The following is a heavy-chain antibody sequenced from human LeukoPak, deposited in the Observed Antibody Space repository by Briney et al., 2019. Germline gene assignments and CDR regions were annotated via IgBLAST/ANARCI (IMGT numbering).Heavy chain of an antibody. CDR3: ARHGMSGSYYWFDP. J-gene: IGHJ5*02. D-gene: IGHD1-26*01. CDR2: IYTSGST. CDR1: GGSISSYY. Sequence: SETLSLTCTVSGGSISSYYWSWIRQPPGKGLEWIGYIYTSGSTNYNPSLKSRVTISVDTSKNQFSLKLSSVTAADTAVYYCARHGMSGSYYWFDPWGQGTLVTVSS. V-gene: IGHV4-4*09.